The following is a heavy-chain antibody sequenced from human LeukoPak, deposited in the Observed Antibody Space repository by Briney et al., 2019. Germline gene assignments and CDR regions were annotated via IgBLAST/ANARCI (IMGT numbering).Heavy chain of an antibody. J-gene: IGHJ4*02. CDR2: VKEDGSEK. V-gene: IGHV3-7*01. CDR3: ARGDRRFDY. D-gene: IGHD2-21*01. Sequence: GGSLRLSCAASGFTLSNYWMTWVRQAPGKGLEWVANVKEDGSEKYYVDSVKGRFTISRDNAKNSLYLQMNSLRAEDMAVCYCARGDRRFDYWGQGTLVTVSS. CDR1: GFTLSNYW.